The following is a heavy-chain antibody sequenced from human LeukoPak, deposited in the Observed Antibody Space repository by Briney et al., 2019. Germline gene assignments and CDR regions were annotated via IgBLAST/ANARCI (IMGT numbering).Heavy chain of an antibody. D-gene: IGHD5-12*01. J-gene: IGHJ4*02. Sequence: ASVTVSCKASGHSFTNYGITWVRQAPGQGLEWLGWISAYNGNTNYAQKFQGRVTMTTDTSTSTVYMELRSLRSDDTAVYYCAREPPRTVERGYSGYDIDYWGQGTLVTVSS. CDR3: AREPPRTVERGYSGYDIDY. CDR1: GHSFTNYG. V-gene: IGHV1-18*01. CDR2: ISAYNGNT.